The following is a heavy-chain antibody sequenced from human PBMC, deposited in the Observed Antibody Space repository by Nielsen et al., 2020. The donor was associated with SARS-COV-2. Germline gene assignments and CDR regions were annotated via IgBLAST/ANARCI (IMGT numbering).Heavy chain of an antibody. J-gene: IGHJ3*02. Sequence: SVKVSCKASGGTFSSYAISWVRQAPGQGLEWMGGIIPIFGTANYAQKFQGRVTITADESTSTAYMELSSLRSEDTAVYYCAREEGGYSYGCFDIWGQGTMVTVSS. CDR3: AREEGGYSYGCFDI. D-gene: IGHD5-18*01. CDR1: GGTFSSYA. CDR2: IIPIFGTA. V-gene: IGHV1-69*13.